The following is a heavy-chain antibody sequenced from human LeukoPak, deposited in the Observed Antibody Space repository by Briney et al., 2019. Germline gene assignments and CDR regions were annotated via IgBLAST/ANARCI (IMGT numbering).Heavy chain of an antibody. CDR1: GYTLTELS. V-gene: IGHV1-24*01. Sequence: GASVKVSCKVSGYTLTELSMHWVRQAPGEGLEWMGVFDPEDGETIYAQKFQGRVTMTRDTSISTAYMELSRLRSDDTAVYYCARDPTSSWYAAPDYWGQGTLVTVSS. CDR3: ARDPTSSWYAAPDY. D-gene: IGHD6-13*01. CDR2: FDPEDGET. J-gene: IGHJ4*02.